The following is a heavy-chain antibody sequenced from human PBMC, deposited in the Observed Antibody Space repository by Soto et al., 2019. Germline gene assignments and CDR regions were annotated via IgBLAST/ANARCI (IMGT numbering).Heavy chain of an antibody. Sequence: LSLTCSVSGASISNFYWSWIRQSAGKGLEWIGRLYTRGTTDYNPSLKSRVTMSIDTSKNRVSLSLTSVTAADMAVYYCAKGGTYYFDSWGQGIVVTVSS. J-gene: IGHJ4*02. D-gene: IGHD3-16*01. V-gene: IGHV4-4*07. CDR3: AKGGTYYFDS. CDR2: LYTRGTT. CDR1: GASISNFY.